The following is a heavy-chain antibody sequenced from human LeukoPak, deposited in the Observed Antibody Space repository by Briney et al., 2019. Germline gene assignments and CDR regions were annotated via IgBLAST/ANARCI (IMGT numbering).Heavy chain of an antibody. CDR1: GGTXSSYA. D-gene: IGHD1-20*01. CDR2: IIPILGIA. Sequence: ASVKVSCKASGGTXSSYAISWVRQAPGQGLEWMGRIIPILGIANYAQKFQGRVTTTADKSTSTAYMELSSLRSEDTAVYYCARDSDNWNVGGFDPWGQGTLVTVSS. V-gene: IGHV1-69*04. J-gene: IGHJ5*02. CDR3: ARDSDNWNVGGFDP.